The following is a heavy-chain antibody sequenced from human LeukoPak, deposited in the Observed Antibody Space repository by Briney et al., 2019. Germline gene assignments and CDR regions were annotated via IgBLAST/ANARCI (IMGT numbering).Heavy chain of an antibody. CDR3: ARDEVPSYYDSSGYYYH. V-gene: IGHV3-21*01. CDR2: ISSSSSYI. Sequence: GGSLRLSCAASGFTFSSYSMNWVRQAPGKGLEWVSSISSSSSYIYYGDSVKGRFTISRDNAKNSLYLQMNGLRAEDTAVYYCARDEVPSYYDSSGYYYHWGQGTLVTVSS. D-gene: IGHD3-22*01. CDR1: GFTFSSYS. J-gene: IGHJ5*02.